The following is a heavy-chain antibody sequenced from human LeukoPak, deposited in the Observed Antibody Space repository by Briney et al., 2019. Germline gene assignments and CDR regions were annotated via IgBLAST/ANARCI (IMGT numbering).Heavy chain of an antibody. CDR1: GGTFSSYA. J-gene: IGHJ5*02. Sequence: ASVKVSCKASGGTFSSYAISWVRQAPGQGLEWMGWISAYNGNTNYAQKLQGRVTMTTDTSTSTAYMELRSLRSDDTAVYYCARERGRWFGESNVWFDPWGQGTLVTVSS. V-gene: IGHV1-18*01. CDR3: ARERGRWFGESNVWFDP. CDR2: ISAYNGNT. D-gene: IGHD3-10*01.